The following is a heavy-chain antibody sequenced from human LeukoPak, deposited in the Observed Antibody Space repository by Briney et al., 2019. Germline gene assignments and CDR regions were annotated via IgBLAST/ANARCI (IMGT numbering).Heavy chain of an antibody. D-gene: IGHD1-20*01. CDR2: FDPEDGET. CDR3: ATRGRITGNYDY. CDR1: GYTLTELS. V-gene: IGHV1-24*01. J-gene: IGHJ4*02. Sequence: ASVKVSYKVSGYTLTELSMHWVRQAPGKGLEWMGGFDPEDGETIYAQKFQGRVTMTEDTSTDTAYMELSSLRSEDTAVYYCATRGRITGNYDYWGQGTLVTVSS.